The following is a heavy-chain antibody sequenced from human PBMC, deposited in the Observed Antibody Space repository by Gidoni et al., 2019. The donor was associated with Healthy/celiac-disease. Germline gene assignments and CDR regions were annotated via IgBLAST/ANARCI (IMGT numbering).Heavy chain of an antibody. J-gene: IGHJ6*02. D-gene: IGHD2-15*01. CDR3: AREGGDYPYCSGGSCYSGYYGMDV. Sequence: QVQLVQSGAEVKKPGSSVKASCKASGGTFTSTPISWVRPAPGQGLEWMGGIIPIFGTANYAQKFQGRVTITADESTSTAYMELSSLRSEDTAVYYCAREGGDYPYCSGGSCYSGYYGMDVWGQGTTVTVSS. CDR1: GGTFTSTP. CDR2: IIPIFGTA. V-gene: IGHV1-69*01.